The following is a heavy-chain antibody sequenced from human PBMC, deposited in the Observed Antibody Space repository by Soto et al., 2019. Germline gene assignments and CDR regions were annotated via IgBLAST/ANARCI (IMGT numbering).Heavy chain of an antibody. V-gene: IGHV4-59*12. J-gene: IGHJ4*02. CDR2: IYYSGST. D-gene: IGHD6-6*01. CDR3: ASSGIAAQDY. CDR1: GGSISSYY. Sequence: LEILSLTCTVSGGSISSYYWSWIRQPPGKGLEWIGYIYYSGSTNYNPSLKSRVTISVDTSKNQFSLKLSSVTAADTAVYYCASSGIAAQDYWGQGTLVTVSS.